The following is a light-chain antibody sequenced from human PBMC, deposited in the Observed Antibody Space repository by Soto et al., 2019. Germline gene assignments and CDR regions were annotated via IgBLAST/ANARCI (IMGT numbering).Light chain of an antibody. Sequence: EIVLTQSPGTLSLSPGERATLSCRASQSVSSSYLAWYQQKPGQAPRLLIYGASSRATGIPDRFSGSGSGTDFTLTISRLEPEDFAVYSCQQYGSSPLVTFGGGTKVEIK. CDR3: QQYGSSPLVT. CDR2: GAS. CDR1: QSVSSSY. J-gene: IGKJ4*01. V-gene: IGKV3-20*01.